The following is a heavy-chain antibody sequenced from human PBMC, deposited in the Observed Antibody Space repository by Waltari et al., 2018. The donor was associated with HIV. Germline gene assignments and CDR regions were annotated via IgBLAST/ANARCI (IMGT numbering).Heavy chain of an antibody. Sequence: QVLLVQFGAEVKKPGASVKVSCKASGYPFTSYDINWVRQATGQGLEWMGWKTPNSGKTGYAQKFQGRVTMTRNTSISTAYMELSSLRSDDTAVYYCARGGYTYGDDYWGQGTLVTVSS. D-gene: IGHD5-18*01. CDR1: GYPFTSYD. CDR3: ARGGYTYGDDY. J-gene: IGHJ4*02. CDR2: KTPNSGKT. V-gene: IGHV1-8*01.